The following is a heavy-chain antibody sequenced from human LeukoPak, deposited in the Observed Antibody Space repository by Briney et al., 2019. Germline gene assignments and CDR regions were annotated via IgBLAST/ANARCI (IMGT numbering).Heavy chain of an antibody. J-gene: IGHJ5*02. V-gene: IGHV4-30-4*01. D-gene: IGHD5-12*01. CDR3: ARWISRRWFDP. CDR1: GGSISSGDYY. CDR2: IYYCGST. Sequence: SETLSLTCTVSGGSISSGDYYWSWIRQPPGKGLEWIGYIYYCGSTYYNPSLKSRVTISVDTSKNQFSLKLSSVTAADTAVYYCARWISRRWFDPWGQGTLVTVSS.